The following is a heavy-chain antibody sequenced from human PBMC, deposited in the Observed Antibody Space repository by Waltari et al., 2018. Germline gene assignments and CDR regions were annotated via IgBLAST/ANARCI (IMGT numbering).Heavy chain of an antibody. V-gene: IGHV3-9*01. CDR1: GFAFDESA. J-gene: IGHJ4*02. CDR2: ISWNSGAI. CDR3: AKVVSTGFDARNYFDS. D-gene: IGHD4-17*01. Sequence: EVQLVESGGGLVQPGRSLRLSCAASGFAFDESAMHWVRQAQGKGLEWGSGISWNSGAIDYADSVKGRFKISRDNAKNSLFLQMDSLRPEDTALYFCAKVVSTGFDARNYFDSWGQGTLVTVSS.